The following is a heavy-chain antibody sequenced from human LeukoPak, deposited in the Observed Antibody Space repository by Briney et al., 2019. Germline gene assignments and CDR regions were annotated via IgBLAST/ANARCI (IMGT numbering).Heavy chain of an antibody. J-gene: IGHJ4*02. CDR1: GFTFSSYG. CDR3: ARAGRGGATVFDY. D-gene: IGHD1-26*01. CDR2: IWYDGSNK. Sequence: GSLRLSCAASGFTFSSYGMHWVRQAPGKGLEWVAVIWYDGSNKYYADSVKGRFTISRDNSKNTLYLQMNSLRVEDTAVFYCARAGRGGATVFDYWGQGNLVTVSS. V-gene: IGHV3-33*01.